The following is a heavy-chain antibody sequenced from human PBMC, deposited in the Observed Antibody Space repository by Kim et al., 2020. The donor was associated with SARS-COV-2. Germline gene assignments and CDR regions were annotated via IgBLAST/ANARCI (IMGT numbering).Heavy chain of an antibody. V-gene: IGHV3-7*01. CDR2: IKQDGSEK. J-gene: IGHJ4*02. CDR3: ARSPFKTFDY. Sequence: GGSLRLSCAASGFTFSAYWMSWVRQAPGKGLEWVANIKQDGSEKYYVGSLKGRFTISRDNAKNSVYLQMDGLRVEDMALYYCARSPFKTFDYWGQGTPVT. CDR1: GFTFSAYW.